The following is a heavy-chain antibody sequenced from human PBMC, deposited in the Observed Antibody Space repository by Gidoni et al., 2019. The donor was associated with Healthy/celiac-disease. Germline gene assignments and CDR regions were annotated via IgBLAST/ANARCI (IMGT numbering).Heavy chain of an antibody. J-gene: IGHJ6*02. CDR2: IYYSGST. CDR1: GGSISSGDYY. V-gene: IGHV4-30-4*01. Sequence: QVQLQESGPGLVKPSQTLSLTCTVSGGSISSGDYYWSWIRQPPGKGLEWIGYIYYSGSTYYNPSLKSRVTISVDTSKNQFSLKLSSVTAADTAVYYCARGSRRGPDYYYYGMDVWGQGTTVTVSS. CDR3: ARGSRRGPDYYYYGMDV. D-gene: IGHD1-26*01.